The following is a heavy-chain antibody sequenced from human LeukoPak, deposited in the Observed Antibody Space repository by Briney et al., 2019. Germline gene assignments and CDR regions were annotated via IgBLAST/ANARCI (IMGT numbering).Heavy chain of an antibody. Sequence: GRSLRLSCAASGFTFSSYVMHWVRQAPGKGLEWVAVIWYDGSNKYYADSVKGRFTISRDNSKNTLYLQMNSLRAEDTAIYYCARERRAAENWFDPWGQGTLVTVSS. J-gene: IGHJ5*02. V-gene: IGHV3-33*01. CDR1: GFTFSSYV. CDR2: IWYDGSNK. CDR3: ARERRAAENWFDP.